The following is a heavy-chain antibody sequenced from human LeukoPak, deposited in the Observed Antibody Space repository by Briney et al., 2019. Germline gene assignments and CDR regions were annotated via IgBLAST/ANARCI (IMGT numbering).Heavy chain of an antibody. D-gene: IGHD6-19*01. CDR2: IYSAGNT. V-gene: IGHV3-53*04. J-gene: IGHJ4*02. CDR3: ARGGTPGYSSGRIDY. CDR1: GFTVSSNY. Sequence: GGSLRLSCVASGFTVSSNYMSWVRQAPGKGLEWVAVIYSAGNTYYADSVKGRFTISRHNSENTLYLHMNSLRVEDTAVYFCARGGTPGYSSGRIDYWGQGTLVTVSS.